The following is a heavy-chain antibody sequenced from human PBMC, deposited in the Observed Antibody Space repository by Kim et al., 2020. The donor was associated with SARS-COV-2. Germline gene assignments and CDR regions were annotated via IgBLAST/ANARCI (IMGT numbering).Heavy chain of an antibody. CDR1: GFTFSSYA. CDR3: ARDGAITIFGVVAHSHYGMDV. CDR2: ISYDGSNK. V-gene: IGHV3-30*04. D-gene: IGHD3-3*01. Sequence: GGSLRLSCAASGFTFSSYAMHWVRQAPGKGLEWVAVISYDGSNKYYVDSVKGRFTIPRDNSKNTLYLQMNSLRAEDTAVYYCARDGAITIFGVVAHSHYGMDVWGQGTTVTVSS. J-gene: IGHJ6*02.